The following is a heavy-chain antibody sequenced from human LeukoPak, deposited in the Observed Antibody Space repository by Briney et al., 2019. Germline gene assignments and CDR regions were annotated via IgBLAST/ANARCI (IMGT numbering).Heavy chain of an antibody. CDR2: VRYDESNE. Sequence: GGSLRLSCQPSGFFLSIYGMHGVRQAPGKGLEWVAFVRYDESNEYYADSVKGRFTISRDNSRNTLYLQMNSLRAEDTGVYYCAKYSSRGYVSVGPDYWGLGTLVTVSS. CDR3: AKYSSRGYVSVGPDY. CDR1: GFFLSIYG. J-gene: IGHJ4*02. D-gene: IGHD2-2*01. V-gene: IGHV3-30*02.